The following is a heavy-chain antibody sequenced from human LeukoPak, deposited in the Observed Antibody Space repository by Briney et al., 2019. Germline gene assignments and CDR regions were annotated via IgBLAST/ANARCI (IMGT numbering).Heavy chain of an antibody. Sequence: ASVKVSCKASGYTFTSYDINWVRQATGQGLEWMGWMNPNSGNTGYAQKFQGRVTMTRNTSISTAYMELSSLRSEDTAVYYCARDDGCSGGSCYDAFDIWGQGTMVAVSS. CDR1: GYTFTSYD. CDR2: MNPNSGNT. J-gene: IGHJ3*02. D-gene: IGHD2-15*01. CDR3: ARDDGCSGGSCYDAFDI. V-gene: IGHV1-8*01.